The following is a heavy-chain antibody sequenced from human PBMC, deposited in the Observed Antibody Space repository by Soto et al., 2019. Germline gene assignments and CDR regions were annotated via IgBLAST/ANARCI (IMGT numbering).Heavy chain of an antibody. V-gene: IGHV3-23*01. Sequence: GGSLRLSCVASGFTFSSYSRSWFRQAPGKRLEWVATFSGGRDTPCHAASVKGGVTWPGNGSRNTLSLQSTSTGPGERPLYSCAKATSATCTGPNFLYYFDSWGQGTPVTVSS. CDR1: GFTFSSYS. CDR2: FSGGRDTP. CDR3: AKATSATCTGPNFLYYFDS. D-gene: IGHD2-8*02. J-gene: IGHJ4*02.